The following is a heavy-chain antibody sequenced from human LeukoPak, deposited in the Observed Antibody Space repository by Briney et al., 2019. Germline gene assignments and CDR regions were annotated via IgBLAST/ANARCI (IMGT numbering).Heavy chain of an antibody. CDR3: AFDCRTTICTQ. J-gene: IGHJ4*02. V-gene: IGHV4-34*01. D-gene: IGHD2-2*01. Sequence: PSETLSLTCAVYGGSFSGYYNNWIRQAPGKGLEWIGDINDSGSTNHNPSLKGRVTISVDTSKNQFSLKLSSVTAADTAVYYCAFDCRTTICTQWGQGTLVTVSS. CDR1: GGSFSGYY. CDR2: INDSGST.